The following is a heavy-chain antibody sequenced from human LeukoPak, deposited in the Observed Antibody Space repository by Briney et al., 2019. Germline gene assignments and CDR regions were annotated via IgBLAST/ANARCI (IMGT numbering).Heavy chain of an antibody. CDR3: ARAEVLPDFYDTSGGFDY. D-gene: IGHD3-22*01. Sequence: SETLSLTCSVSHDSISTYSWTWIRQPPGKGLEWIGYIYYSGSTNYNPSLKSRATISVDTSKNQFSLKLSSVTAADTAVYYCARAEVLPDFYDTSGGFDYWGRGTLVTVSS. CDR2: IYYSGST. V-gene: IGHV4-59*01. CDR1: HDSISTYS. J-gene: IGHJ4*02.